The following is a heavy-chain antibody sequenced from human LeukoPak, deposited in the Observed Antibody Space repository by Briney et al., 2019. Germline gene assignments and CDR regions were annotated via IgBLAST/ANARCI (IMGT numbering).Heavy chain of an antibody. V-gene: IGHV3-74*01. CDR2: ISTDGRST. J-gene: IGHJ4*02. Sequence: PGGSLRLSCAASGFTFSSYWMYWFRQAPGKGLVWVSRISTDGRSTSYADSVKGRFTISRDNAKNTLYLQMNSLRAEDTAMYYCARDSLFDYWGQGTLVTVSS. CDR1: GFTFSSYW. CDR3: ARDSLFDY.